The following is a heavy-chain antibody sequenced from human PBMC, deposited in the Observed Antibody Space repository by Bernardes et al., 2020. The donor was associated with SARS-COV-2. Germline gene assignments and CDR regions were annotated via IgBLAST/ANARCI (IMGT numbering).Heavy chain of an antibody. Sequence: SETLSLTCTVSGGSISSYYWSWIRQPPGKGLEWIGDVYNSGSTNYNPSLKSRVTISVDTSKSQFSLDLRSVTAADTAVYFCARDRGEVQTLFGVVTGPQYFDFWGQGTLVTVSS. V-gene: IGHV4-59*12. CDR3: ARDRGEVQTLFGVVTGPQYFDF. CDR1: GGSISSYY. D-gene: IGHD3-3*01. J-gene: IGHJ4*02. CDR2: VYNSGST.